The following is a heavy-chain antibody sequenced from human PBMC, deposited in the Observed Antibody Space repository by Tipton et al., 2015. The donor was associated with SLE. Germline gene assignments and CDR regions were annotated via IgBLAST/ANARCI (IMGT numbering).Heavy chain of an antibody. CDR3: ARDLGTAMPTYYMDV. Sequence: QSGAEVKKPGASVKVSCKASGYTFTSYYMHWVRQAPGQGLEWMGIINPSGGSTSYAQKFQGRVTMTRDTSTSTVYMELSSLRSEDTAVYYCARDLGTAMPTYYMDVWGKGTTVTVSS. CDR2: INPSGGST. V-gene: IGHV1-46*01. D-gene: IGHD5-18*01. J-gene: IGHJ6*03. CDR1: GYTFTSYY.